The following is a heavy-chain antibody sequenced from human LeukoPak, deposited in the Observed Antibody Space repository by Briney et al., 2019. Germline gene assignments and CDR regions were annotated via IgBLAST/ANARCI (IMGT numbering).Heavy chain of an antibody. Sequence: GGSQRLSCAASGFKFSDHYIDWVRQAPGKGLEWVGRSKNKASSYTTEYAASVEGRFTISRDVSESSLYLQMNSLRTEDTAVYYCGRIAITANNGMDVRGQGTTVTVSS. CDR1: GFKFSDHY. V-gene: IGHV3-72*01. D-gene: IGHD1/OR15-1a*01. J-gene: IGHJ6*02. CDR3: GRIAITANNGMDV. CDR2: SKNKASSYTT.